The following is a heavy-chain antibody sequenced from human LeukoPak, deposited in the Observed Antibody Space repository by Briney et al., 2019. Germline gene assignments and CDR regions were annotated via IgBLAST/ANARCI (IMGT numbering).Heavy chain of an antibody. CDR3: AVSLTTGGYYGMDV. D-gene: IGHD1-1*01. J-gene: IGHJ6*02. CDR2: FDPEDGET. Sequence: ASVKVSLKVSGYTLTELSLHWVRQAPGKGLEWMGRFDPEDGETIYARKFQGRVTMTEDTSTDTAYMELSSLRSEDTAVYFCAVSLTTGGYYGMDVWGQGTTVTVSS. V-gene: IGHV1-24*01. CDR1: GYTLTELS.